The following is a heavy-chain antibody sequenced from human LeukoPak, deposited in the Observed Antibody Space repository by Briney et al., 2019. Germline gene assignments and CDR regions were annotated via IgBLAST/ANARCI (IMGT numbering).Heavy chain of an antibody. D-gene: IGHD3-22*01. Sequence: PSETLSLTCTVSGVSISSVGYYWSWIRQYPGKGLEWIGYISYSGNTYYNPSLKSRVSISVDTSKTQFSLNLSSVTAADTALYYCARVRRYYYDRSGYFDYWGQGTLVTVSS. CDR2: ISYSGNT. J-gene: IGHJ4*02. CDR3: ARVRRYYYDRSGYFDY. V-gene: IGHV4-31*03. CDR1: GVSISSVGYY.